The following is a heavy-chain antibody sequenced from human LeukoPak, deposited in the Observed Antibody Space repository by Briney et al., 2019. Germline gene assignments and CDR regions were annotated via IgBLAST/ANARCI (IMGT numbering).Heavy chain of an antibody. J-gene: IGHJ4*02. V-gene: IGHV5-51*01. Sequence: GESLKISCKGSGYSFTSYWIGWVRQMPGKGLEWMGIIYPGDSDTRYSPSFQGQVTISADKSISTAYLQWSSLEASDTAIYYCARHVLAAAGTEPFDYWSQGTLVTVSS. CDR3: ARHVLAAAGTEPFDY. CDR2: IYPGDSDT. CDR1: GYSFTSYW. D-gene: IGHD6-13*01.